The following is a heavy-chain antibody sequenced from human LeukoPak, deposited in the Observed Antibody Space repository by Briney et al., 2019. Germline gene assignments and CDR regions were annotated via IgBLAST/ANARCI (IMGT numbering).Heavy chain of an antibody. CDR1: GGSISSYY. V-gene: IGHV4-59*01. CDR2: IYYSGST. Sequence: PSETLSLTCTVSGGSISSYYWSWIRQPPGNGLEWIGYIYYSGSTNYNPSLKSRVTISVDTSKNQFSLKLSSVTAADTAVYYCARAVGDLPGDNWFDPWGQGTLVTVSS. CDR3: ARAVGDLPGDNWFDP. J-gene: IGHJ5*02. D-gene: IGHD2-21*02.